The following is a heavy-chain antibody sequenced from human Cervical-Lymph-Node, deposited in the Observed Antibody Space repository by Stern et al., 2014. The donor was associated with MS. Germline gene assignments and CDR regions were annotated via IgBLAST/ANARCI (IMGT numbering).Heavy chain of an antibody. CDR3: ARGVVTNRAAATLHNLFEP. CDR1: GGTFSSSYA. J-gene: IGHJ5*02. D-gene: IGHD2-15*01. V-gene: IGHV1-69*04. Sequence: QVQLVQSGAEVKKPGSSVNVSCKASGGTFSSSYAITWMRQAPGQGLEWMGRIIPMLGLPNYAQKFQGRVTITADTSTSTAYMELSSLRSEDTAVYYCARGVVTNRAAATLHNLFEPWGQGTRVTVSS. CDR2: IIPMLGLP.